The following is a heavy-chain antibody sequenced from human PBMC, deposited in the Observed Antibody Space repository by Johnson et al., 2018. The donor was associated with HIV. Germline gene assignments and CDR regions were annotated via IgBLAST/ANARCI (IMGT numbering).Heavy chain of an antibody. CDR3: AREGVWVKAFDI. CDR1: GFTFSSSW. V-gene: IGHV3-7*03. Sequence: VQLVESGGGLVQPGGSLRLSCAASGFTFSSSWMSWVRQAPGTGLEWVANIKQDGSENYYVDSVKGRFTISRDNAKNSLYLQMNSLRAEDTAVYYCAREGVWVKAFDIWGQGTMVTVSS. J-gene: IGHJ3*02. D-gene: IGHD1-26*01. CDR2: IKQDGSEN.